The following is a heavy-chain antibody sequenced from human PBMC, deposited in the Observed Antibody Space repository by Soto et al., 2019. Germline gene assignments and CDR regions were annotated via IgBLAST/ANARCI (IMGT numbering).Heavy chain of an antibody. Sequence: SETLSLTCSVSGAALNSGNYYWSWIRQVPGKRLEWIGHIYVTGSFYYNPSIRDGITISQDTSERQFSLNLRLVTAADTAVYYCARLRIATNNYKWFDPWGQGTLVTVSS. CDR3: ARLRIATNNYKWFDP. D-gene: IGHD2-21*01. CDR1: GAALNSGNYY. J-gene: IGHJ5*02. CDR2: IYVTGSF. V-gene: IGHV4-31*03.